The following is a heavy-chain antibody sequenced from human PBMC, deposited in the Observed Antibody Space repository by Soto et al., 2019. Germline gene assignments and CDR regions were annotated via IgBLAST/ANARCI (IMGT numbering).Heavy chain of an antibody. CDR1: GFTFSGSA. J-gene: IGHJ4*02. CDR2: IKTKPNSYAT. Sequence: PGGSLRLSCAVSGFTFSGSAMHWVRQASGKGLEWVGRIKTKPNSYATAYAASVKGRFTISRDDSENTAYLQMNRLKTEDTAMYYCTRLIDSGRFFRFDSWGQGTLVTVSS. D-gene: IGHD1-26*01. V-gene: IGHV3-73*01. CDR3: TRLIDSGRFFRFDS.